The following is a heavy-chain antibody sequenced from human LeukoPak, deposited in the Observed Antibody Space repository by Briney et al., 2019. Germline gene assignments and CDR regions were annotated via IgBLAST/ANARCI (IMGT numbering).Heavy chain of an antibody. J-gene: IGHJ4*02. CDR1: GFTFSNYA. V-gene: IGHV3-23*01. Sequence: GGSLRLSCAASGFTFSNYAMSWVRQAPGKGLEWVSAITGSGGNTYYADSVKGRFTSSRDNSKNTVFLQMNSLRAEDTAVYYCAKWGDYDVLTGYYVSDYWGQGTLVTVSS. CDR2: ITGSGGNT. D-gene: IGHD3-9*01. CDR3: AKWGDYDVLTGYYVSDY.